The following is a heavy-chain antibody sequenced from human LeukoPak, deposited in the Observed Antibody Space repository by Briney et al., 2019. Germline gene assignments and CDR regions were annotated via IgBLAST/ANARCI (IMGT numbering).Heavy chain of an antibody. CDR1: GGSISSSSYY. CDR3: ARFLRNVLERRDAFDI. Sequence: SETLSLTCNVSGGSISSSSYYWGWIRQPPGKGLEWIGSIYYSGSTYYNPSLKSRVTISVDTSKNQFSLKLSSVTAADTAVYYCARFLRNVLERRDAFDIWGQGTMVTVSS. J-gene: IGHJ3*02. CDR2: IYYSGST. D-gene: IGHD1-1*01. V-gene: IGHV4-39*07.